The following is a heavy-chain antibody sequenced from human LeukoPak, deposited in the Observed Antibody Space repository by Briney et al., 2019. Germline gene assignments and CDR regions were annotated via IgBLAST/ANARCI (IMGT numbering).Heavy chain of an antibody. CDR3: TRERINSGSYSEALDY. CDR2: INPDSGDS. CDR1: GYTFSGYY. V-gene: IGHV1-2*02. Sequence: ASVKVSCKASGYTFSGYYIHWVRQAPGQGLEWMGWINPDSGDSKCAQKFHGRVTMTRDTSINTAYMESGSLTSDDTALYYCTRERINSGSYSEALDYWGQGTLVTVSS. J-gene: IGHJ4*02. D-gene: IGHD1-26*01.